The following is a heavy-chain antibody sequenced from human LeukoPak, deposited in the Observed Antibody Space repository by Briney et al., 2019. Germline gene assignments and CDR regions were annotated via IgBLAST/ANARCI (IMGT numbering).Heavy chain of an antibody. CDR2: IYYSGST. V-gene: IGHV4-59*01. CDR3: AREAYVSGSYGIDY. Sequence: SQTLSLTCTVSGGSISSYYWSWIRQPPGKGLEWIGYIYYSGSTNYNPSLKSRVTISVDTSKNQFSLKLSSVTAADTAVYDCAREAYVSGSYGIDYWGQGTLVTISS. D-gene: IGHD3-16*01. J-gene: IGHJ4*02. CDR1: GGSISSYY.